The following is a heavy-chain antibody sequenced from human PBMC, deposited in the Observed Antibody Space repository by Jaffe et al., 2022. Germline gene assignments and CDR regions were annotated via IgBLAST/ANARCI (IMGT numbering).Heavy chain of an antibody. D-gene: IGHD2-8*01. CDR3: AREMGGSTPLLDY. Sequence: QVQLQESGPGLVKPSETLSLTCTVSGGSISSYYWSWIRQPPGKGLEWIGYIYYSGSTNYNPSLKSRVTISVDTSKNQFSLKLSSVTAADTAVYYCAREMGGSTPLLDYWGQGTLVTVSS. CDR2: IYYSGST. J-gene: IGHJ4*02. V-gene: IGHV4-59*01. CDR1: GGSISSYY.